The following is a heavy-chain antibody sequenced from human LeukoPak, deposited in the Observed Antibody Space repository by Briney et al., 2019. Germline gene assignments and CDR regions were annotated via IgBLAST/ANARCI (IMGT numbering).Heavy chain of an antibody. V-gene: IGHV1-69*13. CDR3: ASPRGRITGPLDY. J-gene: IGHJ4*02. Sequence: SVKVSCKASGYTFTGYYMHWVRQAPGQGLEWMGGIIPIFGTANYAQKFQGRVTITADESTSTAYMELSSLRSEDTAVYYCASPRGRITGPLDYWGQGTLVTVSS. CDR1: GYTFTGYY. CDR2: IIPIFGTA. D-gene: IGHD3-10*01.